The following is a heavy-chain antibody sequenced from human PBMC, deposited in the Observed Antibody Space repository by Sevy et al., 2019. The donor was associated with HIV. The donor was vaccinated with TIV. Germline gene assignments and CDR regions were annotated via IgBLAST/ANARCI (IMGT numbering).Heavy chain of an antibody. J-gene: IGHJ3*02. D-gene: IGHD2-15*01. V-gene: IGHV3-23*01. Sequence: GGSLRLSSTASGFTVSNYAMNWVRQAPGKGLEWVSAISGRGDDTYYADSVKGRFTISRDKSKNTLYLQMNSLRAEDTAVYYCAKDIVVVVGEAFDIWGQGQWSPSPQ. CDR1: GFTVSNYA. CDR2: ISGRGDDT. CDR3: AKDIVVVVGEAFDI.